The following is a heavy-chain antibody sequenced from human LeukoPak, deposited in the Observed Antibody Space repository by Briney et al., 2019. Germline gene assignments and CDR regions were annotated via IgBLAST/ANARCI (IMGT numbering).Heavy chain of an antibody. CDR1: GFTFSSYE. CDR3: ARSAGTWFDP. V-gene: IGHV3-48*03. J-gene: IGHJ5*02. D-gene: IGHD1-1*01. CDR2: ISSSGSAI. Sequence: GGSLRLSCAASGFTFSSYEMNWVRQAPGKGLEWVSYISSSGSAIYYADSVKGRFTISRDNAKNSLYLQMNSLRVEDTAVYYCARSAGTWFDPWGQGTPVTVSS.